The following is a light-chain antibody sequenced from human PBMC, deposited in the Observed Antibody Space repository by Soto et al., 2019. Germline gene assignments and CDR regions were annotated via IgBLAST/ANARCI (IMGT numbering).Light chain of an antibody. CDR1: PTVGRSY. V-gene: IGKV3-20*01. J-gene: IGKJ1*01. CDR3: QQYDSVPPWT. CDR2: GTS. Sequence: ETVLTQSPDIMYLSPGERATLSCRASPTVGRSYLAWYQQKPGQAPRLLIFGTSTRATAIPDRFSGGGSGTDFTLTISSLDPEDYAVYFCQQYDSVPPWTFGQGTRVEV.